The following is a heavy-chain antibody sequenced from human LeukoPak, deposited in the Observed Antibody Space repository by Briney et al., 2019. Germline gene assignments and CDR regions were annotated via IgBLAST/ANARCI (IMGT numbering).Heavy chain of an antibody. Sequence: PSETLSLTCGVSGVSISSTNWWCWVRQPPGQGLEWIGVISLAGQTNYTPSLNGRVTMSLDKSRNYLSLHLTSVTAADTASYYCSRESGPFCPFDYWGQGTLVIVSS. CDR2: ISLAGQT. V-gene: IGHV4-4*02. CDR3: SRESGPFCPFDY. D-gene: IGHD1-26*01. CDR1: GVSISSTNW. J-gene: IGHJ4*02.